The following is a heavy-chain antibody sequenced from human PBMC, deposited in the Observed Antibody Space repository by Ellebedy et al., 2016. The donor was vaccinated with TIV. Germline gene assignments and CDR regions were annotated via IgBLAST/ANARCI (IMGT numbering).Heavy chain of an antibody. V-gene: IGHV3-7*01. CDR2: INRYGSEK. D-gene: IGHD2-15*01. J-gene: IGHJ4*02. CDR3: ARDIEVVGATKYFDY. CDR1: EFSLSNYW. Sequence: GESLKISCVASEFSLSNYWMSWVRQAPGQGLEWVANINRYGSEKYYVDSVRGRFTISRDNAKNSLYLEMNSLRVEDTAMYFCARDIEVVGATKYFDYWGQGTLVTVSS.